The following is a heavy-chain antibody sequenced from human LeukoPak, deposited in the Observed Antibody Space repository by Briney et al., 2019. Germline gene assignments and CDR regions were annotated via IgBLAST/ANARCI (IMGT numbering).Heavy chain of an antibody. CDR2: IKQDGSEK. Sequence: GGSLRLSCAASGFTFSSYWMSWVRQAPGKGLEWVANIKQDGSEKYHVDSVKGRFTISRDNAKNSLYLQMNSLRAEDTAVYYCARVLTLFGVGTFDYWGQGTLVTVSS. J-gene: IGHJ4*02. V-gene: IGHV3-7*01. D-gene: IGHD3-3*01. CDR3: ARVLTLFGVGTFDY. CDR1: GFTFSSYW.